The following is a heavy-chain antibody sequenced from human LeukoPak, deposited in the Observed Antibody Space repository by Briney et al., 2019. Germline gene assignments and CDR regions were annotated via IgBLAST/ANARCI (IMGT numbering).Heavy chain of an antibody. CDR1: GYTFTSYA. CDR3: ARDPLSSSWVYCYSYGMDV. Sequence: GASVKVSCKASGYTFTSYAMNCVRQAPGQGLEWMGWINTNTGNPTYAQGFTGRFVFSLDTSVSTAYLQISSLKAEDTAVYYCARDPLSSSWVYCYSYGMDVWGQGTTVTVSS. D-gene: IGHD6-13*01. CDR2: INTNTGNP. J-gene: IGHJ6*02. V-gene: IGHV7-4-1*02.